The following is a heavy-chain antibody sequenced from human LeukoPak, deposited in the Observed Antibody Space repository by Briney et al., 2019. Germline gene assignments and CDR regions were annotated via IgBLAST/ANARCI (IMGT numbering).Heavy chain of an antibody. J-gene: IGHJ5*02. Sequence: PGGSLRLSCAASGFTFSDYSMNWVRQAPGKGLEWVSYISSSSLTIYYADSVKGRFTISRDNAKNSLYLQVNSLRAEDTAVYYCARAGGSYTWPSWLDPWGQGTLVTVSS. CDR3: ARAGGSYTWPSWLDP. CDR2: ISSSSLTI. D-gene: IGHD1-26*01. V-gene: IGHV3-48*04. CDR1: GFTFSDYS.